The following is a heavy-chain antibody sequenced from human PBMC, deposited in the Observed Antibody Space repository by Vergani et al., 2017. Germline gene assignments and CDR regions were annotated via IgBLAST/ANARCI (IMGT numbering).Heavy chain of an antibody. J-gene: IGHJ6*02. D-gene: IGHD5-12*01. CDR1: GFTFSTYA. CDR3: AKANPRNSGYDYLYYYHAMDV. Sequence: EVQLLESGGSLKQPGGSVRLSCAASGFTFSTYAMHWVRQAPGKGLEWFSGISGSGGSTYYAGSVKGRFTISRDSSKNTLYLQMNSLSAGDTAVYYCAKANPRNSGYDYLYYYHAMDVWGQGTTVTVSS. CDR2: ISGSGGST. V-gene: IGHV3-23*01.